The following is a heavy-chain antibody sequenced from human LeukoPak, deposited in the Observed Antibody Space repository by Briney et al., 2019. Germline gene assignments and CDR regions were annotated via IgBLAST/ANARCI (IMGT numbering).Heavy chain of an antibody. D-gene: IGHD6-6*01. J-gene: IGHJ4*02. Sequence: GESLKISCKGSGYSFATYWIAWVRQMPGKGLEWMGIIYPGDSDTRYSPSFQVQVTISADKSITTAHLQWSSLKASDTAMYYCARAIATRPGPSYFDYWGQGTLVTVSS. CDR1: GYSFATYW. CDR2: IYPGDSDT. CDR3: ARAIATRPGPSYFDY. V-gene: IGHV5-51*01.